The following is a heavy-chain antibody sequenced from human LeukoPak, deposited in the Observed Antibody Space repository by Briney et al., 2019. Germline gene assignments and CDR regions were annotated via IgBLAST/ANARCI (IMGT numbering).Heavy chain of an antibody. J-gene: IGHJ4*02. V-gene: IGHV3-30*02. CDR1: GFTFSSYG. CDR3: AKDRSGRGYSYGRYYFDY. CDR2: IRYDGSNK. Sequence: GGSLRLSCAASGFTFSSYGMHWVRQAPGKGLEWVAFIRYDGSNKYYADSVKGRFTISRDNSKNTLYLQMNSLRAEDTAVYYCAKDRSGRGYSYGRYYFDYWGQGTLVTVSS. D-gene: IGHD5-18*01.